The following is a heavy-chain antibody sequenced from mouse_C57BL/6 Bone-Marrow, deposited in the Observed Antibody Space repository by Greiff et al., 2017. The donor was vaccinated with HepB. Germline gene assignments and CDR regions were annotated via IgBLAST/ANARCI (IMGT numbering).Heavy chain of an antibody. V-gene: IGHV5-9-1*02. D-gene: IGHD2-10*01. CDR3: TSSLLWPYAMDY. CDR2: ISSGGDYI. Sequence: EVKVVESGEGLVKPGGSLKLSCAASGFTFSSYAMSWVRQTPEKRLEWVAYISSGGDYIYYADTVKGRFTISRDNARNTLYLQMSSLKSEDTAMYYCTSSLLWPYAMDYWGQGTSVTVSS. J-gene: IGHJ4*01. CDR1: GFTFSSYA.